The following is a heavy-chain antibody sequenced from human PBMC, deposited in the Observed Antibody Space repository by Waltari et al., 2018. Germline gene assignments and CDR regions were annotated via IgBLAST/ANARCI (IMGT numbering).Heavy chain of an antibody. CDR3: ARGLRWGGDY. CDR1: GGSFSGYY. D-gene: IGHD3-10*01. V-gene: IGHV4-34*01. Sequence: QVQLQQWGAGLLKPSETLSLTCAVYGGSFSGYYWSWIRQPPGQGLEWIGEINHSGSTNYNPSLKSRVTISVDTSKNQFSLKLSSVTAADTAVYYCARGLRWGGDYWGQGTLVTVSS. CDR2: INHSGST. J-gene: IGHJ4*02.